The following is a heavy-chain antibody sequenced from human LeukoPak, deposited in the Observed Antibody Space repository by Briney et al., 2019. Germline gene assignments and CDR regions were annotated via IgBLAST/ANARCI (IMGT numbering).Heavy chain of an antibody. CDR3: ARWGFSGIEEFDY. CDR2: ISYDGSNK. D-gene: IGHD1-26*01. CDR1: GFTFSSYG. V-gene: IGHV3-30*03. Sequence: GGSLRLSCAASGFTFSSYGMHWVRQAPGKGLEWVAVISYDGSNKYYADSVKGRFTISRDNSKNTLYLQMNSLRAEDTAVYYCARWGFSGIEEFDYWGQGTLVTVSS. J-gene: IGHJ4*02.